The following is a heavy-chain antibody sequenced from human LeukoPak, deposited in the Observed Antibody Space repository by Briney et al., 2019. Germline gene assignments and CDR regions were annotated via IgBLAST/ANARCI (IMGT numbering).Heavy chain of an antibody. J-gene: IGHJ3*02. CDR2: IIPIFGTA. V-gene: IGHV1-69*05. CDR3: ARELGDGYNYDAFDI. CDR1: GYTFTRYG. Sequence: ASVKVSCKASGYTFTRYGISWVRQAPGQGLEWMGGIIPIFGTANYAQKFQGRVTITTDESTSTAYMELSSLRSEDTAVYYCARELGDGYNYDAFDIWGQGTMVTVSS. D-gene: IGHD5-24*01.